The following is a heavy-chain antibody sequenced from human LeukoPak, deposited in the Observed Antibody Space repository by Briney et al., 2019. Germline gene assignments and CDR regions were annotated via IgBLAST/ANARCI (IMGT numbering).Heavy chain of an antibody. V-gene: IGHV4-59*12. J-gene: IGHJ4*02. Sequence: SETLSLTCTVSGDSISTYYWSWIRQPPGKGLEWIGYIYYSGSTTYNPSLKSRVTISVDTSKNQFSLKLSSVTAADTAVYYCARDRRRGYCSGGSCYSDYWGQGTLVTVSS. CDR2: IYYSGST. D-gene: IGHD2-15*01. CDR1: GDSISTYY. CDR3: ARDRRRGYCSGGSCYSDY.